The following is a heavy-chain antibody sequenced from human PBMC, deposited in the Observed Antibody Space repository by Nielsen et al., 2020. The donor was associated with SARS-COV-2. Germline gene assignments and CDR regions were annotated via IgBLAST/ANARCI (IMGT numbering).Heavy chain of an antibody. Sequence: SLKISCAASGFSFDEYAMHWVRQAPGKGLEWVSGISWNSASIGYGDSVKGRFTISRDNTQKALYLQMNSLRPDDTAIYFCAKLAAAGSTYYFDHWGQGILVTVSS. V-gene: IGHV3-9*01. CDR1: GFSFDEYA. CDR2: ISWNSASI. J-gene: IGHJ4*02. D-gene: IGHD6-13*01. CDR3: AKLAAAGSTYYFDH.